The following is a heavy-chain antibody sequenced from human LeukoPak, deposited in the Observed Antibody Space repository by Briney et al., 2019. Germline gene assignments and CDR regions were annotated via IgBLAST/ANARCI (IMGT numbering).Heavy chain of an antibody. CDR3: ARGLGGSYYFDH. V-gene: IGHV4-34*01. CDR1: GGSFSGYY. D-gene: IGHD1-26*01. CDR2: IIHSGGT. J-gene: IGHJ4*02. Sequence: PSETLSLTCAVYGGSFSGYYWSWIRQPPGKGLDWIGEIIHSGGTNYNPSLKSRVTISVDTSKNQFSLNLNSINAADTAVYYCARGLGGSYYFDHWGQGTLVTVSS.